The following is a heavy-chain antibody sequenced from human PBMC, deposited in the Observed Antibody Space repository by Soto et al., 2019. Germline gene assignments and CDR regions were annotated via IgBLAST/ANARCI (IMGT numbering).Heavy chain of an antibody. V-gene: IGHV1-18*04. CDR1: GYTFTSYC. J-gene: IGHJ4*02. CDR2: ISAYNGNT. Sequence: ASVKVSCKASGYTFTSYCISWVREAPGQGLEWMGWISAYNGNTNYAQKLQGRVTMTTDTSTSTAYMELRSLRSDDTAVYYCAVGVAATQPFDYWGQGTLVTVSS. D-gene: IGHD2-15*01. CDR3: AVGVAATQPFDY.